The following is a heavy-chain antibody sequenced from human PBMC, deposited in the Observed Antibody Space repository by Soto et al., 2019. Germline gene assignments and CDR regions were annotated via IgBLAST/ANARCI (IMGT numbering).Heavy chain of an antibody. CDR2: ISAYNGKT. CDR1: GYTFTGYA. V-gene: IGHV1-18*01. D-gene: IGHD5-12*01. J-gene: IGHJ1*01. CDR3: ARCSSGYGGDGLSLKY. Sequence: QVQLVQSGAEVKRPGASVKVSCKASGYTFTGYAFSWVRQAPGQGLEWMGWISAYNGKTIYSQKFQGRVTMTTDTSTSTVYMEVRSLGSDDTAVYYCARCSSGYGGDGLSLKYWGQGTLVTVSS.